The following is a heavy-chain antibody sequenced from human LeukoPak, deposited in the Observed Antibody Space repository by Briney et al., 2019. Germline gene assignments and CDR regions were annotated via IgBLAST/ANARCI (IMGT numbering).Heavy chain of an antibody. CDR3: AGNPILYCGGDCYSD. J-gene: IGHJ4*02. CDR1: GFSVGSTY. CDR2: FYSDGST. D-gene: IGHD2-21*02. Sequence: GGSLRLSCAASGFSVGSTYMSWVRQAPGKGLEWVPTFYSDGSTYYADSVRGRFTISRDSSNNTVYLQMNSLRAEDTAIYYCAGNPILYCGGDCYSDWGQGTLVTVSS. V-gene: IGHV3-66*01.